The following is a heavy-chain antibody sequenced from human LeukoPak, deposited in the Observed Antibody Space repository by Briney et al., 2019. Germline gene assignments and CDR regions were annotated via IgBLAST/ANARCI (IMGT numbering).Heavy chain of an antibody. Sequence: SETLSLTCTVSGGSISSSSYYCGWIRQPPGNGLEWIGSIYYSGRTYCNPSLKSRVTISVDTSKNAFSLKLSSVTAADTAVYYCYLSGPGIYYYYHMDVWGKGTTVTVSS. CDR1: GGSISSSSYY. J-gene: IGHJ6*03. CDR2: IYYSGRT. V-gene: IGHV4-39*03. D-gene: IGHD3-3*02. CDR3: YLSGPGIYYYYHMDV.